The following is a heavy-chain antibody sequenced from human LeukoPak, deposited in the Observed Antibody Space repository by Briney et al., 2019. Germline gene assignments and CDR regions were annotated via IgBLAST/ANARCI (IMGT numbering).Heavy chain of an antibody. CDR3: ARPLQGIVGATGFAY. Sequence: GESLKISCQGSEYSFATYWIAWLRQMPGKGLEWMGIIYPSDSDTRYSPSFQGQVTISADKSIKTAYLRWSSLKASDTAMYYCARPLQGIVGATGFAYWGQGTLVTVSS. J-gene: IGHJ4*02. CDR1: EYSFATYW. D-gene: IGHD1-26*01. CDR2: IYPSDSDT. V-gene: IGHV5-51*01.